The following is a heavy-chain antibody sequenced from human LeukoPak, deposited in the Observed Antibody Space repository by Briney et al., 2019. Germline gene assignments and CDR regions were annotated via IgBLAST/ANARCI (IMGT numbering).Heavy chain of an antibody. V-gene: IGHV3-7*01. D-gene: IGHD2-21*01. Sequence: GGSLRLSCAASGFTFGSNGMNWVRQAPGKGLEWVASINQDGREKYSVDSVKGRFTISRDNAKNSLYLQMNSLRAEETAVYYCARVGNGDGLDYWGQGTLVTVSS. CDR3: ARVGNGDGLDY. J-gene: IGHJ4*02. CDR1: GFTFGSNG. CDR2: INQDGREK.